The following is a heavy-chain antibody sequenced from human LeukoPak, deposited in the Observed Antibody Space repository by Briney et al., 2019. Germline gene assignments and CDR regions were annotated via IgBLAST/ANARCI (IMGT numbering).Heavy chain of an antibody. V-gene: IGHV3-9*01. J-gene: IGHJ3*02. CDR2: ISWSSGII. CDR3: AKDTGSPADAITMEDNAFDI. D-gene: IGHD3-3*01. CDR1: GFIFDDHG. Sequence: LPGGSLRLSCAASGFIFDDHGMHWVRQAPGKGLEWVSGISWSSGIIGYADSVKGRFTISRDNAKNSLDLQMESLRAEDTAVYYCAKDTGSPADAITMEDNAFDIWGQGTMVTVSS.